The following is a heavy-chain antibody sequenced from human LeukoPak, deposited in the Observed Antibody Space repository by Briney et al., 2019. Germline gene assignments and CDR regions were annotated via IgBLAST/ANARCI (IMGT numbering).Heavy chain of an antibody. D-gene: IGHD2-2*01. CDR1: GGSFSGYY. CDR2: TNHSGST. CDR3: ARGTPSGYCSSTSCFVP. Sequence: SETLSLTCAVYGGSFSGYYWSWIRQPPGKGLEWIGETNHSGSTNYNPSLKSRVTISVDTSKSQFSLKLSSVTAADTAVYYCARGTPSGYCSSTSCFVPWGQGTLVTVSS. J-gene: IGHJ5*02. V-gene: IGHV4-34*01.